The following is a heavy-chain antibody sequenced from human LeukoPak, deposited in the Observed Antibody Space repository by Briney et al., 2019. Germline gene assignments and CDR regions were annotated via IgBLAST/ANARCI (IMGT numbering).Heavy chain of an antibody. J-gene: IGHJ4*02. D-gene: IGHD1-26*01. CDR2: IYHSGST. CDR3: ASWYSGSSGFDY. Sequence: KPSETLSLTCAVSGYSISSGYYWGWIRQPPGKGLEWIGSIYHSGSTYYNPSLKSRVTISVDTSKNQFSLKLNSVTAADTAVYYCASWYSGSSGFDYWGQGTLVTVSS. V-gene: IGHV4-38-2*01. CDR1: GYSISSGYY.